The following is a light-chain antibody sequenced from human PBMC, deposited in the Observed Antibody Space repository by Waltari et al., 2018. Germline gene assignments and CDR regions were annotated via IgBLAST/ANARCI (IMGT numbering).Light chain of an antibody. CDR1: TRNIGSYNS. V-gene: IGLV2-14*01. J-gene: IGLJ2*01. CDR3: SSATTNNIDI. Sequence: QSALTQSPSVSGSPGQSITLSRTGSTRNIGSYNSFLWYHKPPDKVPKLLIYEVTCRPSGVSDRFSGSKSGNTASLRIAGLQADDEADYYCSSATTNNIDIFGRGTKVTVL. CDR2: EVT.